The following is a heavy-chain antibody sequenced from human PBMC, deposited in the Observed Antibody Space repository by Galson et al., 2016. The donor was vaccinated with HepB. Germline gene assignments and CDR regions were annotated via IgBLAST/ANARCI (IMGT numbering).Heavy chain of an antibody. V-gene: IGHV3-23*01. J-gene: IGHJ4*02. CDR1: GFTFWTYG. Sequence: SLRLSCAASGFTFWTYGMSWVRQAPGAGLEWVSFISDTGGTTYYADSVKGRFTISRDNSRNTLYLQMNSLRGEDTAVYYCATETWWRFESWGQGSLVTVSA. CDR3: ATETWWRFES. CDR2: ISDTGGTT. D-gene: IGHD2-8*02.